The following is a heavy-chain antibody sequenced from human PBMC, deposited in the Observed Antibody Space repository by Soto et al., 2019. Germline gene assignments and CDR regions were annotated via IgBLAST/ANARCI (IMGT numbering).Heavy chain of an antibody. CDR3: AKDDSSRFLEWLFSHFDY. D-gene: IGHD3-3*01. J-gene: IGHJ4*02. V-gene: IGHV3-30*18. CDR1: GFTFSSYG. Sequence: QVQLVESGGGVVQPGRSLRLSCAASGFTFSSYGMHWVRQAPGKGLEWVAVISYDGSNKYYADSVKGRFTISRDNSKNTLYLQMNSLRAEDTAVYYCAKDDSSRFLEWLFSHFDYWGQGTLVTVSS. CDR2: ISYDGSNK.